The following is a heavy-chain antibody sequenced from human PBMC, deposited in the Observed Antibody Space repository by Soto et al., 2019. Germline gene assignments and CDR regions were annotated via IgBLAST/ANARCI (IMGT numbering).Heavy chain of an antibody. D-gene: IGHD3-3*01. CDR2: IRDKANSYAT. CDR1: GFTFSGSA. J-gene: IGHJ5*02. V-gene: IGHV3-73*01. CDR3: ARWWSGSRQGFDP. Sequence: GGSLRISFAACGFTFSGSAMDWVRQASGKGLEWVGRIRDKANSYATAYTASVKGRFTISRDDSKNTAYLQMNSLKTEDTAVYYCARWWSGSRQGFDPWGQGTLVTVSS.